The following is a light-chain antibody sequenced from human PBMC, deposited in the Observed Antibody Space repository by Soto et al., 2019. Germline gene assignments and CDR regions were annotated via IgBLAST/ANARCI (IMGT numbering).Light chain of an antibody. J-gene: IGLJ2*01. CDR1: SSDVGGYNY. CDR3: SSYTSGSTVV. CDR2: DVS. V-gene: IGLV2-14*03. Sequence: QSVLTQPASVSGSPGQSITISCTGTSSDVGGYNYVSWFQQHPDTAPKLMIFDVSIRPSGVSNRFSGSKSGNTASLTISGLQPEDEADYYCSSYTSGSTVVFGGGTQLTVL.